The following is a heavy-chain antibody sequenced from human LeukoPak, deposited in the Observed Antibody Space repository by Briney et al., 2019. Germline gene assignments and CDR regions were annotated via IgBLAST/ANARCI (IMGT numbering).Heavy chain of an antibody. V-gene: IGHV1-18*01. CDR3: ARERSPNYDILTGYYKHYYYGMDV. CDR2: ISAYNGNT. D-gene: IGHD3-9*01. CDR1: GYTFTSYG. J-gene: IGHJ6*02. Sequence: GASVKVSCKASGYTFTSYGISWVRQAPGQGLEWMGWISAYNGNTNYAQKLQGRVTMTTDTSTSTAYMELMSLRSDDTAVYYCARERSPNYDILTGYYKHYYYGMDVWGQGTTVTVSS.